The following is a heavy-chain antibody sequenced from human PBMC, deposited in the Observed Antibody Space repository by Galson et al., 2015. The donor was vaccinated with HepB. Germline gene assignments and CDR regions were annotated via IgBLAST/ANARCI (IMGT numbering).Heavy chain of an antibody. D-gene: IGHD6-13*01. CDR3: TRVLFTQQLTPFDY. CDR2: IRSKAYGGTT. J-gene: IGHJ4*02. CDR1: GFTFGDYT. V-gene: IGHV3-49*04. Sequence: SLRLSCAASGFTFGDYTMSWVRQAPGKGLEWVGFIRSKAYGGTTEYAASVKGRFTISRDDSKSIAYLQMNSLKTEDTAVYYCTRVLFTQQLTPFDYWGQGTLVTVSS.